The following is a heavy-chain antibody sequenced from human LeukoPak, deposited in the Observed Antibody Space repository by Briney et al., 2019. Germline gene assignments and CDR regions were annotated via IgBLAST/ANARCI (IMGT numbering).Heavy chain of an antibody. Sequence: GGSLRLSCEASGFTFSSYWMDWVRQAPGKGLEWVANIKHDGSEQYYVDSVKGRFTISRDSGRNLLYLQMNSLRVEDTAVYYCARDKYGAYSDFWGQGTLVTVSS. D-gene: IGHD4-17*01. CDR3: ARDKYGAYSDF. J-gene: IGHJ4*02. V-gene: IGHV3-7*01. CDR2: IKHDGSEQ. CDR1: GFTFSSYW.